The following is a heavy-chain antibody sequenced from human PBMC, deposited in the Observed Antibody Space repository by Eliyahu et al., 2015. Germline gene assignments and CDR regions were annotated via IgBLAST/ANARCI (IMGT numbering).Heavy chain of an antibody. V-gene: IGHV3-23*04. CDR2: ISGSGGST. CDR3: AKDTKEFREWELLPFDY. Sequence: EVQLVESGGGLVQPGGSLRLXCAASGFTFSSYAMSWVRQAPGKGLGWVSAISGSGGSTYYADSVKGRFTISRDNSKNTLYLQMNSLRAEDTAVYYCAKDTKEFREWELLPFDYWGQGTLVTVSS. J-gene: IGHJ4*02. D-gene: IGHD1-26*01. CDR1: GFTFSSYA.